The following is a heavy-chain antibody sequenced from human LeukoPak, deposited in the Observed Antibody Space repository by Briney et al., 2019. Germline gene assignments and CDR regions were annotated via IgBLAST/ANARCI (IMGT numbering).Heavy chain of an antibody. Sequence: AASVKVSCKASGYTFTSYDINWVRQATGQGLEWMGRMNPNSGNTGYAQKFQGRVTMTRNTSISTAYMELSSLRSEDTAVYYCASGYYDSSGYYYFDYWGQGTLVTVSS. CDR1: GYTFTSYD. CDR2: MNPNSGNT. J-gene: IGHJ4*02. D-gene: IGHD3-22*01. CDR3: ASGYYDSSGYYYFDY. V-gene: IGHV1-8*01.